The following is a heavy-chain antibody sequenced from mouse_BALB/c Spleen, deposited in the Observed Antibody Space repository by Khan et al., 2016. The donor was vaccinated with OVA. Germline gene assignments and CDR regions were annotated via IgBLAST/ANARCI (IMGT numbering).Heavy chain of an antibody. CDR2: VNPNTGGS. CDR3: ARGYDFVAY. D-gene: IGHD2-14*01. Sequence: MQLKQSGPDLVKPGASVKISCKASGYSFTLYYMTWVKQSHGKSLEWIGRVNPNTGGSDYNQEFKVKAILTVDKSSNTAYMELHSLTSEDSAVYYCARGYDFVAYWGQGTLVTVSA. J-gene: IGHJ3*01. V-gene: IGHV1-26*01. CDR1: GYSFTLYY.